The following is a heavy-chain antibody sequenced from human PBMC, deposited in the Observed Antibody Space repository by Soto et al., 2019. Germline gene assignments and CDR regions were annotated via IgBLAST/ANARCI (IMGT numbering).Heavy chain of an antibody. Sequence: PSETLSLTCAVYGGSFSGYHWSWIRQPPGKGLEWIGEINHSGSTNYNPSLKSRVTISVDTSKNQFSLKLSSVTAADTAVYYCARGSDKPYSNPLRPARSGGMDVWGQGTTVTVSS. V-gene: IGHV4-34*01. CDR1: GGSFSGYH. CDR3: ARGSDKPYSNPLRPARSGGMDV. CDR2: INHSGST. J-gene: IGHJ6*02. D-gene: IGHD4-4*01.